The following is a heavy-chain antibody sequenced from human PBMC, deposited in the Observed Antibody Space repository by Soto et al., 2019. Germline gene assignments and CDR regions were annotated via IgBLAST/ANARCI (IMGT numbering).Heavy chain of an antibody. CDR2: ISSSSSYI. CDR1: GFTFSSYS. D-gene: IGHD5-18*01. J-gene: IGHJ4*02. CDR3: ARRDPIHRAFAY. V-gene: IGHV3-21*01. Sequence: GGSLRLSCAASGFTFSSYSMNWVRQAPGKGLEWVSSISSSSSYIYYADSVKGRFTISRDNAKNSLYLQMNSLRAEDTAVYYCARRDPIHRAFAYWGQGTLVTVSS.